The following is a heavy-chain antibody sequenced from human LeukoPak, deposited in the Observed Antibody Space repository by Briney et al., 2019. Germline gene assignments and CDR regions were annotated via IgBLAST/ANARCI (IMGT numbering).Heavy chain of an antibody. CDR2: ISAYNGNT. CDR1: GYTFTSYG. D-gene: IGHD4-23*01. CDR3: AGDSTTVVSGY. Sequence: VASVKVSCKASGYTFTSYGISWVRQAPGQGPEWMGWISAYNGNTNYAQKLQGRVTMTTDTSTSTAYMELRSLRSDDTAVYYCAGDSTTVVSGYWGQGTLVTVSS. J-gene: IGHJ4*02. V-gene: IGHV1-18*01.